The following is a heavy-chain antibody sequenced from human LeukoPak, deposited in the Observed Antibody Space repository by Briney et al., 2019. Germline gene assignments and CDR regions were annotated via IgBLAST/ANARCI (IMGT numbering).Heavy chain of an antibody. Sequence: ASMKVSCKASGGTFSSYAISWVRQAPGQGLEWMGWMNPNSGNTGYAQKFQGRVTINRNTSISTAYMELSSLRSEDTAVYYCARCATPRIACYDFWGQGTLVTVSS. CDR3: ARCATPRIACYDF. CDR2: MNPNSGNT. D-gene: IGHD2-2*01. J-gene: IGHJ4*02. CDR1: GGTFSSYA. V-gene: IGHV1-8*02.